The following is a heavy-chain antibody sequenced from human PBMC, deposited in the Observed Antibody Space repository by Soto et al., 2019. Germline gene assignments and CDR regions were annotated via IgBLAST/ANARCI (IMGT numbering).Heavy chain of an antibody. CDR1: GGSIRVNNYY. CDR2: IYYSGST. D-gene: IGHD3-9*01. V-gene: IGHV4-39*01. CDR3: ARQVPQSFDWSKPYYFDY. Sequence: QLQLQESGPGLVKPSETLSLTCTVSGGSIRVNNYYWGWIRQPPGKGLEWLGTIYYSGSTYYNPSLKSRLTISVDTSKNQFSLKLTSVTAADTAVYYCARQVPQSFDWSKPYYFDYWGQGTLVTVSS. J-gene: IGHJ4*02.